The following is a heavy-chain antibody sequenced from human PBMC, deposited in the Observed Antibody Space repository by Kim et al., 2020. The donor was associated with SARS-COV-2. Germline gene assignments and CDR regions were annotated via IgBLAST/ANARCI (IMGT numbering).Heavy chain of an antibody. CDR1: GFTFSSYS. D-gene: IGHD3-10*01. CDR2: ISSSSSYI. Sequence: GGSLRLSCAASGFTFSSYSMNWVRQAPGKGLEWVSSISSSSSYIYYADSVKGRFTISRDNAKNSLYLQMNSLRAEDTAVYYCARDSGTGMDYDYWGQGTLVTVSS. CDR3: ARDSGTGMDYDY. V-gene: IGHV3-21*01. J-gene: IGHJ4*02.